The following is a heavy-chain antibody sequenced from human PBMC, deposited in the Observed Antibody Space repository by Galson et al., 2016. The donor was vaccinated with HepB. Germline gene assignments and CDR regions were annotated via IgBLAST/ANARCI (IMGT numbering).Heavy chain of an antibody. Sequence: PALVKPTQTLTLTCTVSGFSVSSTGMRVGWIRQPPGKALEWLARIDWNDDKFFSPSLRTRLTISKDSSENQVFLTMTNMDPVDTGTYYCARIVDRTGYIDYWGQGTPVTVSS. D-gene: IGHD3-22*01. CDR3: ARIVDRTGYIDY. CDR1: GFSVSSTGMR. J-gene: IGHJ4*02. V-gene: IGHV2-70*04. CDR2: IDWNDDK.